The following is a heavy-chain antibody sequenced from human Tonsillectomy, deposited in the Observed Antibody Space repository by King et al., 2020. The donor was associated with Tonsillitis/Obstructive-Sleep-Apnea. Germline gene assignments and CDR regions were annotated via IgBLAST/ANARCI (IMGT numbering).Heavy chain of an antibody. CDR3: VSSQVGARDY. V-gene: IGHV5-10-1*01. J-gene: IGHJ4*02. CDR1: GYMFTSYW. D-gene: IGHD1-26*01. Sequence: EVQLVQSGAEVKKPGESLRISCKGSGYMFTSYWISWVRQMPGKGLEWMGRIDPSDSYTNYSPSFQGHVTISADKSISTAYLQWSSLKASDTAIYYCVSSQVGARDYWGQGTLVTVSS. CDR2: IDPSDSYT.